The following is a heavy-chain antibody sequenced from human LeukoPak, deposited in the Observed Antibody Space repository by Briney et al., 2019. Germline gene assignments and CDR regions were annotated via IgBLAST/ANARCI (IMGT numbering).Heavy chain of an antibody. D-gene: IGHD3-9*01. CDR1: GFSFTDYP. CDR3: ATDQRYAFDY. J-gene: IGHJ4*02. V-gene: IGHV3-48*02. Sequence: GGSLRLSCATSGFSFTDYPMHWVRQAPGKGLEWISNIRTTAGGAKYAYYAASGKGRVTISRNDGKNTLYQHMNSLRDDDTTVYYCATDQRYAFDYWGQGILVTVSS. CDR2: IRTTAGGAKYA.